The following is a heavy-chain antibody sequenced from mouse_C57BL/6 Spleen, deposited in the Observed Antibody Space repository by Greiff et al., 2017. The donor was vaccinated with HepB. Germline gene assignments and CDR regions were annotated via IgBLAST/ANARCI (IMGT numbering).Heavy chain of an antibody. CDR2: INPSSGYT. CDR3: ATMAYGYDLFDY. CDR1: GYTFTSYW. Sequence: QVQLQQSGAELAKPGASVKLSCKASGYTFTSYWIHWVKQRPGQGLEWIGYINPSSGYTKYNQKFKDKATLTADKSSSTAYMQLSSLTYEDSAVYYCATMAYGYDLFDYWGQGTTLTVSS. V-gene: IGHV1-7*01. D-gene: IGHD2-2*01. J-gene: IGHJ2*01.